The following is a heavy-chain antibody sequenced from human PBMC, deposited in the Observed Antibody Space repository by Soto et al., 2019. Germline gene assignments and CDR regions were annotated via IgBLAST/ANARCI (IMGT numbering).Heavy chain of an antibody. Sequence: QVQLVQSGAEVKKPGASVKVSCKASGYTFTSYGISWVRQAPGQGLEWMGWISAYNGNTNYAQKLQGRVTMTTDTPTSTAYLHLRSLSSDDTPVYYCARPRNYYILTAIPYWGQGTLVTVSS. V-gene: IGHV1-18*01. CDR3: ARPRNYYILTAIPY. J-gene: IGHJ1*01. CDR1: GYTFTSYG. CDR2: ISAYNGNT. D-gene: IGHD3-9*01.